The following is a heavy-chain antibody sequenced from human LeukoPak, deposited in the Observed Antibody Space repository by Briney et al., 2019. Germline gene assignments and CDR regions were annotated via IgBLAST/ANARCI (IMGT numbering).Heavy chain of an antibody. D-gene: IGHD6-13*01. Sequence: GGSLRLSCAASGFTFSSYALHWVRQAPGKRLEWVAVVWYDGSKKYYADSVKGRFTISRDSSKNTLYLQMNSLRAEDTAVYYCARDPRYSSTWYYFDYWGQGTLVTVSS. V-gene: IGHV3-33*01. CDR2: VWYDGSKK. J-gene: IGHJ4*02. CDR1: GFTFSSYA. CDR3: ARDPRYSSTWYYFDY.